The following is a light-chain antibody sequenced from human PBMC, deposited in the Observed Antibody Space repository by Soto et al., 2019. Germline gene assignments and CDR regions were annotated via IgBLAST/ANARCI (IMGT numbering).Light chain of an antibody. CDR3: QQYNSYSPYT. V-gene: IGKV1-5*01. CDR2: DAS. CDR1: QSISSW. J-gene: IGKJ2*01. Sequence: DIQMTQSPSTLSASVGDRVTITCRASQSISSWLAWYQQKPGKAPKLLIYDASILESGVPSTLSGSGSGTEFSLTISTLQPDDFATHYCQQYNSYSPYTFGQGTKLEIK.